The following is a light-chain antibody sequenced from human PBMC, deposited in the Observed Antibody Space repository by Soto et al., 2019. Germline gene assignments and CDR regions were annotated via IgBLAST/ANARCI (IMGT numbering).Light chain of an antibody. CDR1: SSDIGGYDY. CDR3: TSYASGSSHVV. Sequence: QSVLTQPASVSGSPGQSITLSCTGTSSDIGGYDYVSWYQRHPGQAPKLIIYDVNNRPSGVSNRFSGSKSGNTASLTISGLPAEDEADYYCTSYASGSSHVVFGGGTKLTVL. CDR2: DVN. V-gene: IGLV2-14*01. J-gene: IGLJ2*01.